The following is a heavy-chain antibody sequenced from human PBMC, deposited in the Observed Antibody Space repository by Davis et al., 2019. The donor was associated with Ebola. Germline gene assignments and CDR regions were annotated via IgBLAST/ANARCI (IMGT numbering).Heavy chain of an antibody. CDR1: GDSVSGGA. J-gene: IGHJ6*02. CDR3: ASGWFRSGMDV. V-gene: IGHV6-1*01. Sequence: HSQTLSLTCAISGDSVSGGAWNWIRQSPSRGLEWLGRTYYSSKWYNDYAAYVKSRITINPDTSTNQFSLQLNSVTPEDPAVYYCASGWFRSGMDVWGQGTTVTVSS. D-gene: IGHD6-19*01. CDR2: TYYSSKWYN.